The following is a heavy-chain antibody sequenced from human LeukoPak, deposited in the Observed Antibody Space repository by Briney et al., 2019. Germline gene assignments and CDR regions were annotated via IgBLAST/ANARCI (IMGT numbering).Heavy chain of an antibody. Sequence: SSVKVSCKASGYTYTGYYMHWVGQAPGQGLEGMGGINPNSGGTNYAQKFQGRDTMTRDTSISTAYMELSRLRSDDTAVYYCAREGYYYDSLIDYWGQGTLVTVSS. V-gene: IGHV1-2*02. D-gene: IGHD3-22*01. CDR1: GYTYTGYY. CDR3: AREGYYYDSLIDY. CDR2: INPNSGGT. J-gene: IGHJ4*02.